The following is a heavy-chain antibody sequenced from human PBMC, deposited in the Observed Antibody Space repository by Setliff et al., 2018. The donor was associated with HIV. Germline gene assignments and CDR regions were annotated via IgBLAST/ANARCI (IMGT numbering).Heavy chain of an antibody. D-gene: IGHD5-18*01. CDR2: ISGSGGST. V-gene: IGHV3-23*01. CDR1: GFTFSNAW. Sequence: PGGSLRLSCAASGFTFSNAWMSWVRQAPGKGLEWVSAISGSGGSTYYADSVKGRFTISRDNSKNTLYLQMNSLRAEDTAVYYCAKDAGSYSYVHEYFQHWGQGTLVTVSS. CDR3: AKDAGSYSYVHEYFQH. J-gene: IGHJ1*01.